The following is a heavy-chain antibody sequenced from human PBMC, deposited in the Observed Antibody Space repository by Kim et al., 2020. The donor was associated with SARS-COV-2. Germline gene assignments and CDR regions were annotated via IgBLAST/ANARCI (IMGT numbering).Heavy chain of an antibody. Sequence: SETLSLTCTVSGASINGYYWSWIRQPPGKGLEWIGYMFHSGTTDYNPSLKTRVTFSIDTGKNQFSLKLASVTAADTAVYYCARHLGLSAAGLPSGPFDPWGPGSLVTVSS. CDR2: MFHSGTT. CDR1: GASINGYY. J-gene: IGHJ5*02. D-gene: IGHD6-13*01. CDR3: ARHLGLSAAGLPSGPFDP. V-gene: IGHV4-59*08.